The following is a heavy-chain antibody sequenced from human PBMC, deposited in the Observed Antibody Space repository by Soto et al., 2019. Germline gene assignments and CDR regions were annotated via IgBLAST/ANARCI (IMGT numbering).Heavy chain of an antibody. V-gene: IGHV4-31*03. CDR2: IYYSGST. D-gene: IGHD3-22*01. CDR1: GGSISSGGYY. CDR3: AITPTYYYDSSGSPPRFDY. J-gene: IGHJ4*02. Sequence: SETLSLTCTVSGGSISSGGYYWSWIRQHPGKGLEWIGYIYYSGSTYYNPSLKSRVTISVDTSKNQFSLKLSSVTAADTAVYYCAITPTYYYDSSGSPPRFDYWGQGTLVTAPQ.